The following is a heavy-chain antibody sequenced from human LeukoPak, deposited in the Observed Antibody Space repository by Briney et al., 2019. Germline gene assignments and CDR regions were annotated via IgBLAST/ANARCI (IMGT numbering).Heavy chain of an antibody. D-gene: IGHD3-3*01. CDR2: ISYDGSNK. V-gene: IGHV3-30-3*01. Sequence: GGSLRLSCAASVFTFSSYWMSLVRQAPGKGLEWVAVISYDGSNKYYADSVKGRFTISRDNSKNTLYLQMNSLRAEDTAVYYCARESTIFGVVNYWGQGTLVTVSS. CDR1: VFTFSSYW. J-gene: IGHJ4*02. CDR3: ARESTIFGVVNY.